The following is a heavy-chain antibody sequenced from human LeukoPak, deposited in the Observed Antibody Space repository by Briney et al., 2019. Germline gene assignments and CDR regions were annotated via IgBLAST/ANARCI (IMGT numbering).Heavy chain of an antibody. Sequence: ASVKVSCKASGYTFTGYYMHWVGQAPGQGLEWMGWINPNSGGTNYAQKFQGRVTMTRDTSISTAYMELSRLRSDDTAVYYCARDIEIYTAKFNWFDPWGQGTLVTVSS. J-gene: IGHJ5*02. V-gene: IGHV1-2*02. CDR3: ARDIEIYTAKFNWFDP. CDR1: GYTFTGYY. D-gene: IGHD5-18*01. CDR2: INPNSGGT.